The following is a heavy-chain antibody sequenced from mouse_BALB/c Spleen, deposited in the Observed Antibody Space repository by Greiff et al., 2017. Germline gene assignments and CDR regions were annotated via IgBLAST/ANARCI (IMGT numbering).Heavy chain of an antibody. Sequence: EVQVVESGPSLVKPSQTLSLTCSVTGDSITSGYWNWIRKFPGNKLEYMGYISYSGSTYYNPSLKSRISITRDTSKNQYYLQLNSVTTEDTATYYCARKYGYGSWFAYWGQGTLVTVSA. V-gene: IGHV3-8*02. CDR1: GDSITSGY. CDR3: ARKYGYGSWFAY. J-gene: IGHJ3*01. CDR2: ISYSGST. D-gene: IGHD1-2*01.